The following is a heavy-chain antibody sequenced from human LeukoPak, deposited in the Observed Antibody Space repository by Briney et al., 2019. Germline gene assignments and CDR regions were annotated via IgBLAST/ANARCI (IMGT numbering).Heavy chain of an antibody. J-gene: IGHJ4*02. Sequence: LPGGSLRLSCAVSGFTFNGYGMNWVRQAPGKGLEWVSLISGSGGSTYYADSVKGRFTISRDNSKNTLYLQMNSLRAEDTAVYYCAYLRGWGQGTLVTVSS. D-gene: IGHD3-10*01. CDR1: GFTFNGYG. CDR2: ISGSGGST. CDR3: AYLRG. V-gene: IGHV3-23*01.